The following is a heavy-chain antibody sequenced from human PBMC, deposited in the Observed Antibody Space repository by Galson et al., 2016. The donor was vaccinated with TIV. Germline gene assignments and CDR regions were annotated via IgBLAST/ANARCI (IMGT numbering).Heavy chain of an antibody. Sequence: SVKVSCKASGYTFTSYYMHWVRQAPGQGLEWMGIINPSGGSTSYAQKFQGRVTMTRDTSTSTVYMELSSLRSEDTAVYYCSRVLEVAGTDYWGQGTLVTVSS. CDR1: GYTFTSYY. D-gene: IGHD6-19*01. J-gene: IGHJ4*02. CDR2: INPSGGST. V-gene: IGHV1-46*01. CDR3: SRVLEVAGTDY.